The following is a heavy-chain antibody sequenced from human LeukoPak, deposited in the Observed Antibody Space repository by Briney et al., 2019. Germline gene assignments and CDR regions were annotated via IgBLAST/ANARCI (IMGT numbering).Heavy chain of an antibody. D-gene: IGHD3-10*01. J-gene: IGHJ4*02. CDR1: GGTFSSYA. Sequence: ASVKVSCKASGGTFSSYAISWVRQAPGQGLEWMGGIIPIFGTANYAQKFQGRVTITTDESTSTAYMGLSSLRSEDTAVYYCASSPLSYYGSGSYYNVVDYWGQGTLVTVSS. CDR3: ASSPLSYYGSGSYYNVVDY. CDR2: IIPIFGTA. V-gene: IGHV1-69*05.